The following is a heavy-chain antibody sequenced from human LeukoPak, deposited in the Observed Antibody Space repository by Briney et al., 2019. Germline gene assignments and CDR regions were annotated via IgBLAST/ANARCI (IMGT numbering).Heavy chain of an antibody. CDR3: ARDKDGDCSFRGIDY. CDR1: GFTLSNYW. J-gene: IGHJ4*02. Sequence: GGSLRLSCAGSGFTLSNYWMHWVRQAPGKGLVWVSRMNGDGTITNYADSVKGRFTISRDNAKNTLYLQMNSLRAEDTAVYYCARDKDGDCSFRGIDYWGQGTLVTVSS. D-gene: IGHD2-21*02. V-gene: IGHV3-74*01. CDR2: MNGDGTIT.